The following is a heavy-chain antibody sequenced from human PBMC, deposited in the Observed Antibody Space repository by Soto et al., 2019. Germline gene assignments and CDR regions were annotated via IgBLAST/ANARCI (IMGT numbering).Heavy chain of an antibody. D-gene: IGHD2-15*01. CDR1: GGTFSSYA. J-gene: IGHJ6*02. V-gene: IGHV1-69*06. CDR2: IIPIFGTA. CDR3: ARGPRIVVVVAATLDYYYYYGMDV. Sequence: SVKVSCKASGGTFSSYAISWVRQAPGQGLEWMGGIIPIFGTANYAQKFQGRVTITADKSTSTAYMELSSLRSEDTAVYYCARGPRIVVVVAATLDYYYYYGMDVWGQGTTVTVSS.